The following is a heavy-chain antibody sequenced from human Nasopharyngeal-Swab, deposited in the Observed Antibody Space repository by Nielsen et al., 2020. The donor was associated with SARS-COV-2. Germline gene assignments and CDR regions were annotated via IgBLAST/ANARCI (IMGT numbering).Heavy chain of an antibody. Sequence: SVKVSCKASGFTFIRSAMQGVRQARGQRLEWIGWIVIGSDNTKYARKFQERVTITRDMSTSTAYMELSSLRSEDTAVYYCAAGRYSSSWYSGIDYWGQGTLVTVSS. CDR2: IVIGSDNT. CDR3: AAGRYSSSWYSGIDY. D-gene: IGHD6-13*01. V-gene: IGHV1-58*02. J-gene: IGHJ4*02. CDR1: GFTFIRSA.